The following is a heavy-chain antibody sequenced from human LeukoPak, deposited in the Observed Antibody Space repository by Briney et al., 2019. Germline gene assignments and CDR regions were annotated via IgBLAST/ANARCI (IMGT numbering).Heavy chain of an antibody. CDR1: GDSVSSNSAA. D-gene: IGHD6-19*01. CDR3: ARVHSSGWSHLEWFDP. CDR2: TYYRSKWYN. Sequence: SQTLSLTCAISGDSVSSNSAAWNWIRQSPSRGLEWLGRTYYRSKWYNDYAVSVKSRITINSDTSKNQFSLHLNSVTPEDTAVYYCARVHSSGWSHLEWFDPWGQGTLVTVSS. J-gene: IGHJ5*02. V-gene: IGHV6-1*01.